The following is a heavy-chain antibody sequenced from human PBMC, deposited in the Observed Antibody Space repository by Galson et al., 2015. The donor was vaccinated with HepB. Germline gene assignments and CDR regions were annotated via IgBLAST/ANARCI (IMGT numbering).Heavy chain of an antibody. D-gene: IGHD3/OR15-3a*01. CDR2: ISSTSTYI. CDR1: GFTFSNYW. CDR3: ARGPDWEFDY. J-gene: IGHJ4*02. Sequence: SLRLSCAASGFTFSNYWMSWVRQAPGQGLEWVSSISSTSTYIYYADSVEGRFTISRDNAKNSLFLQMSSLRAEDTAVYYCARGPDWEFDYWGQGTLVTVSS. V-gene: IGHV3-21*01.